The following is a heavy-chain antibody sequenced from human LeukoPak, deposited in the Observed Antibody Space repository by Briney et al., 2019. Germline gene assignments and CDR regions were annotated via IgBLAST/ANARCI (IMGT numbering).Heavy chain of an antibody. J-gene: IGHJ4*02. D-gene: IGHD2-21*01. Sequence: GGSLRLSCAASGFTFSLFAMHWVRQSPGKGLEWVAAISYDGKDKFYADSVKGRFTISRDSSKNTLFLQMNRLRPEDAAVYYCAKAPVTTCRGAYCYPFDYWGQGTLVTVSS. CDR2: ISYDGKDK. V-gene: IGHV3-30*04. CDR1: GFTFSLFA. CDR3: AKAPVTTCRGAYCYPFDY.